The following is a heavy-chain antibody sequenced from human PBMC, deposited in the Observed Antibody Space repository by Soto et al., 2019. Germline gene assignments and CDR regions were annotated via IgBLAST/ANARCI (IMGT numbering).Heavy chain of an antibody. CDR1: GGSFSGYY. V-gene: IGHV4-34*01. J-gene: IGHJ4*02. Sequence: QVQLQQWGAGLLKPSETLSLTCAVYGGSFSGYYWSWIRQPPGKGLEWIGEINHSGSTNYNPSLKSRVTISVDTSKNQFSLKLSSVNAADTAVYYCARVFRDYGYYLRHFDYWGQGTLVTVSS. CDR3: ARVFRDYGYYLRHFDY. D-gene: IGHD4-17*01. CDR2: INHSGST.